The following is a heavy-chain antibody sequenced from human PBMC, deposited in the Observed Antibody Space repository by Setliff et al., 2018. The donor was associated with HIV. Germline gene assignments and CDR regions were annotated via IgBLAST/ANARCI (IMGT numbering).Heavy chain of an antibody. D-gene: IGHD3-3*02. Sequence: GGSLRLSCAASGFTFNNHAMSWVRQAPGKGLEWVSAISGSVNNIYYADSVKGRFTFSRDNSKNTLCLQMNSLRAEDTAVYYCARGEHFWSGYYPGPSYDYWGQGTLVTVSS. CDR3: ARGEHFWSGYYPGPSYDY. CDR1: GFTFNNHA. J-gene: IGHJ4*02. CDR2: ISGSVNNI. V-gene: IGHV3-23*01.